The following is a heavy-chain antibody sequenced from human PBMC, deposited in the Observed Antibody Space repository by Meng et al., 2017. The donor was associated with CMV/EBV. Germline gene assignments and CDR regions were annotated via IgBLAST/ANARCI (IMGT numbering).Heavy chain of an antibody. J-gene: IGHJ3*02. CDR3: AKELEYYDFWRGIDAFDI. CDR1: GFTFSSYG. CDR2: IRYDGSNK. V-gene: IGHV3-30*02. Sequence: GESLKISCAASGFTFSSYGMHWVRQAPGKGLEWVAFIRYDGSNKYYADSVKGRFTISRDNSKNTLYLQMNSLRAEDTAVYYCAKELEYYDFWRGIDAFDIWGQGTMVTVSS. D-gene: IGHD3-3*01.